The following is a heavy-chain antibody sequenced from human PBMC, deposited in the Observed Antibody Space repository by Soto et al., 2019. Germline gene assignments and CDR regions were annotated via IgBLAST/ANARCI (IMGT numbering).Heavy chain of an antibody. D-gene: IGHD3-22*01. CDR2: INPNSGGT. CDR3: AREYYDSSGYYGGYYYYHGMDV. V-gene: IGHV1-2*04. CDR1: GYTFTGYY. Sequence: ASVKVSCKASGYTFTGYYMHWVRQAPGQGLEWMGWINPNSGGTNYAQKFQGWVTMTRDTSISTAYMGLSRLRSDDTAVYYCAREYYDSSGYYGGYYYYHGMDVWGQGTTVTVSS. J-gene: IGHJ6*02.